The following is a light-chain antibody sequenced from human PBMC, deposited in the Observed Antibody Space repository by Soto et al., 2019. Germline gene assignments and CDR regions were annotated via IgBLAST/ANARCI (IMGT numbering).Light chain of an antibody. V-gene: IGKV2-28*01. CDR2: LGS. CDR3: MQALQTPLT. J-gene: IGKJ4*01. Sequence: DIVMTQSPLSLPVTPGEPASISCRASQSLLHSNGYTYLDWYLQKPGQSPQLLIYLGSTRASGVPDRFSGSGSGTDFTLKISRVEAEDVGLYYCMQALQTPLTFGGGTKVELK. CDR1: QSLLHSNGYTY.